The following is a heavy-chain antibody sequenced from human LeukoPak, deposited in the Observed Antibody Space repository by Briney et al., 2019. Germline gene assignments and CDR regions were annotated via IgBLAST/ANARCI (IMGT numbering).Heavy chain of an antibody. D-gene: IGHD3-10*01. V-gene: IGHV4-61*02. CDR1: GGSISSGGFY. CDR3: ARVRGGLDY. CDR2: LYTGGST. J-gene: IGHJ4*02. Sequence: SETLSLTCSVSGGSISSGGFYWSWIRQPAGKGLEWIGRLYTGGSTIYNPSLKRRVSISVDTSKNQFSLRLSSVTAADTAVYYCARVRGGLDYWGQGTLVTVSS.